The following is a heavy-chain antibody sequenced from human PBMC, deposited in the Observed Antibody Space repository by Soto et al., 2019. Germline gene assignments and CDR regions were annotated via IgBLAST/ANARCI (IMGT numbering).Heavy chain of an antibody. V-gene: IGHV3-23*01. CDR2: ISGGSGRT. J-gene: IGHJ4*02. D-gene: IGHD3-10*01. CDR3: AKDSYHGSGSYITPYYFDY. Sequence: EVQLLESGGGLVQPGGSLRLSCAASGFSFSNYAMSWVRQAPGKGLEWVSVISGGSGRTSYADSVKGRFTVSRDNSMNTVDLQMKSLRAEDTAVYYCAKDSYHGSGSYITPYYFDYWGQGTLVAVSS. CDR1: GFSFSNYA.